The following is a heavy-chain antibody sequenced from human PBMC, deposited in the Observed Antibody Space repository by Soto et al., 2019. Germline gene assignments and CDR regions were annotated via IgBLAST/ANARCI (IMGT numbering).Heavy chain of an antibody. Sequence: QVQLVQSGAEVKKPGSSVKVSCKASGGTFSSYAISWVRQAPGQGLEWMGGIIPIFGTANYAQKFQGRVTITADEPTSTADREPSNRRCEETAVYYCARGAYSGSYYYYGMDVWGQGTTVTVSS. D-gene: IGHD1-26*01. J-gene: IGHJ6*02. V-gene: IGHV1-69*12. CDR1: GGTFSSYA. CDR3: ARGAYSGSYYYYGMDV. CDR2: IIPIFGTA.